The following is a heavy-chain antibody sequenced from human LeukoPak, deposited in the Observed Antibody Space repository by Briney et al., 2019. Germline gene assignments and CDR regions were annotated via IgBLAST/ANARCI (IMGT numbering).Heavy chain of an antibody. Sequence: PGGSLRLSCAASGFTFSSYWMHWVRQAPGKGLEWIGSIYHTGITYHNPSLKSRVTISRDTSKNMFSLKLSSVTAADTAVYYCAVILTGYYGYYFDYWGQGALVTVSS. D-gene: IGHD3-9*01. CDR3: AVILTGYYGYYFDY. J-gene: IGHJ4*02. CDR2: IYHTGIT. CDR1: GFTFSSYW. V-gene: IGHV4-38-2*01.